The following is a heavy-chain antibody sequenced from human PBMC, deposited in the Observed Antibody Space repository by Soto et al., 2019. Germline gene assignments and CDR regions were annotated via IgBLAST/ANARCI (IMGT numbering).Heavy chain of an antibody. CDR1: GGTLSSYA. V-gene: IGHV1-69*01. D-gene: IGHD3-10*01. CDR2: IIPIFGTA. Sequence: QVQLVQSGAEVKKPGSSVKVSCKASGGTLSSYAISWVRQAPGQGLEWMGGIIPIFGTANYAQKFQGRVTITADESTSTAYMELSSLRSEDTAVYYCARDGANGSGSYYTGFDYWGQGTLVTVSS. J-gene: IGHJ4*02. CDR3: ARDGANGSGSYYTGFDY.